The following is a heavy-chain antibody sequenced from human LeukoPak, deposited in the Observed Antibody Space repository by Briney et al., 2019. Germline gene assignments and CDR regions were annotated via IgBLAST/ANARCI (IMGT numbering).Heavy chain of an antibody. CDR3: ARRALGYYGSGSYRWFDP. CDR2: INHSGST. J-gene: IGHJ5*02. CDR1: GGSFSGYY. V-gene: IGHV4-34*01. D-gene: IGHD3-10*01. Sequence: SETLSLTCGVSGGSFSGYYWNWIRQPPGKGLEWIGEINHSGSTNYNPSLKSRVTISVDTSKNQFSLKLSSVTAADTAVYYCARRALGYYGSGSYRWFDPWGQGTLVTVSS.